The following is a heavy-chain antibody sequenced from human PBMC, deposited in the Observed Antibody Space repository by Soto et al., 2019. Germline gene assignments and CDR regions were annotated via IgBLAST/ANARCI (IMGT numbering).Heavy chain of an antibody. Sequence: EVQLVESGGGLVKPGGSLRLSCAASGFTFSNAWMNWVRQAPGKGLEWVGRIKSKTDGGTTDYAAPVKGRFTISRDDSKNTLYLQMNSLKTEDTAVYYCTTVWFSYYYDSSGYSHWGQGTLVTVSS. D-gene: IGHD3-22*01. CDR3: TTVWFSYYYDSSGYSH. V-gene: IGHV3-15*07. J-gene: IGHJ4*02. CDR2: IKSKTDGGTT. CDR1: GFTFSNAW.